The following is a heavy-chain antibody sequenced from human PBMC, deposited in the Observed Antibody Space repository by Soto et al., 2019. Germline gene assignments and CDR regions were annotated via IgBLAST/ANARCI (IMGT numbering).Heavy chain of an antibody. CDR3: ARFMQLGHLHALVV. J-gene: IGHJ6*02. CDR2: IVPMYGTP. D-gene: IGHD3-16*01. CDR1: GDAFNNHV. Sequence: SVKVACKGCGDAFNNHVIAWVRQAPGQGLEWRGGIVPMYGTPHFAQKIQGRVSITEDESKSTVYMELNGLGGDDTATFYCARFMQLGHLHALVVSGQGLT. V-gene: IGHV1-69*13.